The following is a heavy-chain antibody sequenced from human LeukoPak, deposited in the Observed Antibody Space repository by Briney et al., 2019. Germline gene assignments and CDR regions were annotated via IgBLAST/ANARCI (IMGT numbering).Heavy chain of an antibody. Sequence: PGGSLRLSCAASGFTFSSSDMHWVRQAPGQGLEWVSAIGTGDDTHYPDSVKGRFTISRENAKNSLYLQMNSLRAGDTAVYYCAREMSDAVTWGWYFDLWGRGTLVTVSS. J-gene: IGHJ2*01. D-gene: IGHD4-17*01. CDR1: GFTFSSSD. CDR2: IGTGDDT. V-gene: IGHV3-13*01. CDR3: AREMSDAVTWGWYFDL.